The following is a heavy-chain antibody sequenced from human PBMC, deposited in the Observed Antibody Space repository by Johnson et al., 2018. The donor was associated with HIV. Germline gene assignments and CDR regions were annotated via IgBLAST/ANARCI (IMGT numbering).Heavy chain of an antibody. D-gene: IGHD6-13*01. J-gene: IGHJ3*02. CDR2: ISYDGSNK. V-gene: IGHV3-30*14. CDR1: GFTFSSYA. CDR3: ARVEAAAGLAFDI. Sequence: QVQLVESGGGLIQPGGSLRLSCAASGFTFSSYAMHWVRQAPGKGLEWVAVISYDGSNKYYADSVKGRFTISRDNSKNTLYLQMNSLRAEDTAVYYCARVEAAAGLAFDIWGQGTMVTVSS.